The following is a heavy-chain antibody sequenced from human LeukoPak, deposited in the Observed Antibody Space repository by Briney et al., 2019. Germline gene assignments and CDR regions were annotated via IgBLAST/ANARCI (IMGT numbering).Heavy chain of an antibody. Sequence: ASVKVSCKASGYTFTSYYMHWVRQAPGQGLEWMGIINPSGGSTSYAQKFQGRVTMTRDMSTSTVYMELSSLRSEDTAVYYCARDLEGAVVTPLRGVVDYWGQGTLVTVSS. J-gene: IGHJ4*02. CDR3: ARDLEGAVVTPLRGVVDY. CDR2: INPSGGST. CDR1: GYTFTSYY. D-gene: IGHD4-23*01. V-gene: IGHV1-46*01.